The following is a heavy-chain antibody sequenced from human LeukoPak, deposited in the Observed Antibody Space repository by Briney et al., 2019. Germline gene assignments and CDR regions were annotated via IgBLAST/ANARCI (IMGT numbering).Heavy chain of an antibody. J-gene: IGHJ4*02. CDR2: IKQDGSEK. CDR3: ARIRRGWSQNWDY. Sequence: PGGSLRLSCAASGFTFSSYWMSWVRQAPGKGLEWVANIKQDGSEKYYVDYVKDRFTISRDNAKNSLYLQMNSLRAEDTAVYYCARIRRGWSQNWDYWGQGTDLPVSS. V-gene: IGHV3-7*01. D-gene: IGHD6-19*01. CDR1: GFTFSSYW.